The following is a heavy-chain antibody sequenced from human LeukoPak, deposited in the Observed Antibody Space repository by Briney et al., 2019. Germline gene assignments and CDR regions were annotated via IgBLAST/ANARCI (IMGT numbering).Heavy chain of an antibody. CDR1: GFTFSSYD. CDR2: ISYDEANK. Sequence: GGSLRLSCAASGFTFSSYDMHWVRQARGKGLEWVAHISYDEANKFYADSVQGRFTISRDNSKNTLYLQLSSLRSEDTALYYCARRPRQPHYYGLDVWGQGTTVTVSS. CDR3: ARRPRQPHYYGLDV. V-gene: IGHV3-30*04. J-gene: IGHJ6*02. D-gene: IGHD1-14*01.